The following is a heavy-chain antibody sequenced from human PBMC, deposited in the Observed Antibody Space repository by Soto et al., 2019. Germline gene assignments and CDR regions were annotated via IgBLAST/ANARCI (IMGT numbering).Heavy chain of an antibody. V-gene: IGHV3-30*18. CDR1: RFPFSYYA. J-gene: IGHJ3*02. CDR3: AKEGTGLYNAFDI. D-gene: IGHD3-10*01. Sequence: QVELVESGGGVVRPGRSLRLSCAASRFPFSYYAMHWVRQAPGKGLEFVAVLLDDGSIYYADSVKGRFTISKDNSMKTVDLEMSSLRPEDTALYYCAKEGTGLYNAFDIWGQGTMVTVS. CDR2: LLDDGSI.